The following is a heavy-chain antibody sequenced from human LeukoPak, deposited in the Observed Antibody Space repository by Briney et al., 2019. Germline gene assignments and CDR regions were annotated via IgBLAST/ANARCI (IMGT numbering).Heavy chain of an antibody. CDR3: ARDRNTYYYDSSGYYPLDY. CDR1: GYTFTDYY. V-gene: IGHV1-18*04. CDR2: ISAYNGNT. D-gene: IGHD3-22*01. J-gene: IGHJ4*02. Sequence: ASVKVSCKASGYTFTDYYVHWVRQAPGQGLEWMGWISAYNGNTNYAQKLQGRVTMTTDTSTSTAYMELRSLRSDDTAVYYCARDRNTYYYDSSGYYPLDYWGQGTLVTVSS.